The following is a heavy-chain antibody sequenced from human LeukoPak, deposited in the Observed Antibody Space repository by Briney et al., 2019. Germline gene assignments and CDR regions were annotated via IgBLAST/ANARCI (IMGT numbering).Heavy chain of an antibody. CDR2: IYYSGST. V-gene: IGHV4-39*01. CDR3: ARVVSYYGSGKPFYYYYMDV. J-gene: IGHJ6*03. CDR1: GGSISSSSYY. D-gene: IGHD3-10*01. Sequence: SETLSLTCTVSGGSISSSSYYWGWIRQPPGKGLEWIGSIYYSGSTYYNPSLKSRVTISVDTSKNQFSLKLSSVTAADTAVYYCARVVSYYGSGKPFYYYYMDVWGKGTTVTISS.